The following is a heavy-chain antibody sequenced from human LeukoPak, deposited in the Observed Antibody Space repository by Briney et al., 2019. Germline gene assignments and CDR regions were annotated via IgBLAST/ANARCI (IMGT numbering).Heavy chain of an antibody. Sequence: ASVKVSCKASGYTFTSYGISWVRQAPGQGLEWMGWISAYNGNTNYAQKLQGRVTMTTDTSTSTAYMELRSLGSDDTAVYYCAREVAAAGILDFDYWGQGTLVTVSS. D-gene: IGHD6-13*01. J-gene: IGHJ4*02. CDR3: AREVAAAGILDFDY. CDR1: GYTFTSYG. V-gene: IGHV1-18*01. CDR2: ISAYNGNT.